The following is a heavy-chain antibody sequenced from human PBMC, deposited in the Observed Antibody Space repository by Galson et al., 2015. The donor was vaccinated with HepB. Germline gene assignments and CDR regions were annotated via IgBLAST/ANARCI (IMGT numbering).Heavy chain of an antibody. J-gene: IGHJ5*02. CDR1: GYTFTSHA. Sequence: SVKVSCKASGYTFTSHAMNWVRQAPGQGLEWMGWINTNTGNPTYAQGFTGRFVFSLDTSVSTAYLQISSLKAEDTAVYYCARGRVRGVTNWFDPWGQGTLVTVSS. V-gene: IGHV7-4-1*02. CDR3: ARGRVRGVTNWFDP. D-gene: IGHD3-10*01. CDR2: INTNTGNP.